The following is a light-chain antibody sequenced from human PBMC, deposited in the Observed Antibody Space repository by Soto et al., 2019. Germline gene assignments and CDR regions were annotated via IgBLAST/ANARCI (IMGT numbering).Light chain of an antibody. CDR1: QSVSSY. J-gene: IGKJ2*01. CDR3: QQRSNWPT. CDR2: DAS. V-gene: IGKV3-11*01. Sequence: EIVLTQSPATLSLCPGERATLSCRASQSVSSYLAWYQQKPDQAPRLLIYDASNRATGIPARFSGSGSGTDFTLTISSLEPEDFAVYYCQQRSNWPTFGQGTKLEIK.